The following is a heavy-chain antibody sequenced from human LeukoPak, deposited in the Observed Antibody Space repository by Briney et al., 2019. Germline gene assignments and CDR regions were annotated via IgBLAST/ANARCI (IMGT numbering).Heavy chain of an antibody. CDR1: GFTFSDYY. Sequence: MPGGSLRLSCAASGFTFSDYYMSWIRQAPGKGLEWVSYISSSGSTIYYADSVKGRFTISRDNAKNSLYLQMNSLRAEDTAVYYCASMSSSSVYFDYWGQGTLVTVSS. J-gene: IGHJ4*02. CDR2: ISSSGSTI. V-gene: IGHV3-11*04. CDR3: ASMSSSSVYFDY. D-gene: IGHD6-6*01.